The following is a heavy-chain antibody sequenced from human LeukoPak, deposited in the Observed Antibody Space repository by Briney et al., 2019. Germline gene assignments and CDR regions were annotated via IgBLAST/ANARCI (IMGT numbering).Heavy chain of an antibody. CDR3: ARGRYGSGWNFDY. V-gene: IGHV3-23*01. J-gene: IGHJ4*02. D-gene: IGHD6-19*01. CDR1: GFTFSSYA. Sequence: PGGSLRLSCAASGFTFSSYAMSWVRQAPGKGLEWVSGISGNGGNTYYADSVKGRFTISRDNSKNTLFLQMNSLRAEDTAVYYCARGRYGSGWNFDYWGQGTLVTVSS. CDR2: ISGNGGNT.